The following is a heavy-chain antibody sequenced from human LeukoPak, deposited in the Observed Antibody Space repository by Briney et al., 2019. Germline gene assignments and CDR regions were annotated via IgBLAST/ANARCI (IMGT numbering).Heavy chain of an antibody. D-gene: IGHD2-15*01. CDR1: GGTFSSYA. Sequence: ASMKVSCKASGGTFSSYAISWVRQAPGQGLEWMGWISAYNGNTNYAQKLQGRVTMTTDTSTTTAYMELRSLRSDDTAVYYCAREGGESKWYSTYFDYWGQGTLVTVSS. V-gene: IGHV1-18*01. J-gene: IGHJ4*02. CDR3: AREGGESKWYSTYFDY. CDR2: ISAYNGNT.